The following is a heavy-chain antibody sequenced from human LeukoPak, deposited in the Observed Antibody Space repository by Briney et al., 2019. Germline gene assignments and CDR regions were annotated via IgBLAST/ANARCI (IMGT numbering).Heavy chain of an antibody. V-gene: IGHV4-30-4*01. CDR1: GGAIVSGDYS. J-gene: IGHJ6*02. Sequence: SETLSLTCTVSGGAIVSGDYSWSWIRQAPGRGLEWIGCIYYSGTTHYNPSLKSRGTISLDTSKNQFSLKLTSVTAADTAVYYCARVSGRYYYGMDVWGQGTTATVSS. CDR3: ARVSGRYYYGMDV. D-gene: IGHD6-25*01. CDR2: IYYSGTT.